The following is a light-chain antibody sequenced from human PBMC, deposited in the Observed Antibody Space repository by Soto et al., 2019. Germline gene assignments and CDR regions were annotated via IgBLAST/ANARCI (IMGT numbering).Light chain of an antibody. V-gene: IGKV1-5*03. CDR1: QSVSTW. CDR2: KAS. CDR3: QQFNIYPLT. Sequence: DIQMTQSPSTLSASVGDRVTITCRASQSVSTWLAWYQQKPGKAPNLLIYKASSLETGVPSRFSGSGSGTEFTLTISSLQPEDFATYYCQQFNIYPLTFGGGTKVDIK. J-gene: IGKJ4*01.